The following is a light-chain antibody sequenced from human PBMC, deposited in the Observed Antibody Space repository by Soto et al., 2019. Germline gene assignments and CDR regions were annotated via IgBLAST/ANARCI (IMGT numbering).Light chain of an antibody. CDR3: TSYTSISTVV. CDR2: DVS. J-gene: IGLJ3*02. CDR1: SGDVGGYNY. Sequence: QSALTQPASVSGSPGQSIAISCTGTSGDVGGYNYVSWYQQHPGKAPKLLIYDVSSRPSGVSNRFSGSKSGNTASLTISGLLAQDEADYHCTSYTSISTVVFGGGTQVTVL. V-gene: IGLV2-14*01.